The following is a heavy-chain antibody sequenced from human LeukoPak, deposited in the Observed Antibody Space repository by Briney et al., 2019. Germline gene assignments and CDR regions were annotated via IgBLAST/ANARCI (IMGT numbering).Heavy chain of an antibody. D-gene: IGHD5-12*01. CDR2: ISGSGGST. V-gene: IGHV3-23*01. J-gene: IGHJ4*02. Sequence: GGSLRLSCAASGFTFSSYAMSWVRQAPGKGLEWVSTISGSGGSTYYADSVKGRFTISRDNSKNTLYLQMNSLRAEDTAVYYCAKDGVATITFDYWGQGTLVTVSS. CDR1: GFTFSSYA. CDR3: AKDGVATITFDY.